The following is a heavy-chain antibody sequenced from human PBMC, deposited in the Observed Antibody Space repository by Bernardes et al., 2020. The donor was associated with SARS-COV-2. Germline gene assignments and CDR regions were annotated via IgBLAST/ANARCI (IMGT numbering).Heavy chain of an antibody. J-gene: IGHJ3*02. Sequence: SLRLSCTVSGFRFGDSAMSWVRQAPGKGLEWLGFIRNKAYGGTTQYAASVRGRFTISRDDSKSIAYLQMNSLITEDTAVYYCTRDHLPNDASDIWGQGTMVTVSS. CDR1: GFRFGDSA. CDR3: TRDHLPNDASDI. CDR2: IRNKAYGGTT. V-gene: IGHV3-49*04.